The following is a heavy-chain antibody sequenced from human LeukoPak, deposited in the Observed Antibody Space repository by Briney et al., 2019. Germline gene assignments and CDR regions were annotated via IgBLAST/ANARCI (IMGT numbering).Heavy chain of an antibody. CDR1: GFTFSDYY. CDR3: ATDPNIAAAGSNWFDP. V-gene: IGHV3-11*01. D-gene: IGHD6-13*01. J-gene: IGHJ5*02. Sequence: GGSLRLSCAASGFTFSDYYMSWIRQAPGKGLEWVSYISSSGSTIYYADSVKGRFTISRDNAKNSLYLQMNSLRAEDTAVYYCATDPNIAAAGSNWFDPWGQGTLVTVSS. CDR2: ISSSGSTI.